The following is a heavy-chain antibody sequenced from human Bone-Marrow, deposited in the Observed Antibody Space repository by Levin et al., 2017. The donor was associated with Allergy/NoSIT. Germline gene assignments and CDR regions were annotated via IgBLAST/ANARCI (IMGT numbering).Heavy chain of an antibody. J-gene: IGHJ4*02. CDR2: IYSGGST. CDR1: GFTVSSNY. CDR3: ARDPTLYYFDY. D-gene: IGHD3-16*01. Sequence: GESLKISCAASGFTVSSNYMSWVRQAPGKGLEWVSVIYSGGSTYYADSVKGRFTISRDNSKNTLYLQMNSLRAEDTAVYYCARDPTLYYFDYWGQGTLVTVSS. V-gene: IGHV3-66*01.